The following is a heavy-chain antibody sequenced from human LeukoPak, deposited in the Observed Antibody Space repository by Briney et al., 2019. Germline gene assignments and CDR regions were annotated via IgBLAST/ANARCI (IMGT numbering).Heavy chain of an antibody. V-gene: IGHV3-15*01. CDR1: GFTFSNVW. CDR3: TRRVDTAMVLFDY. D-gene: IGHD5-18*01. J-gene: IGHJ4*02. CDR2: IKSKTDGGTT. Sequence: GGSLRLSCAASGFTFSNVWMNWVRQAPGKGLEWVGRIKSKTDGGTTDYAAPVKGRFTISRDDSKNTAYLQMNSLKTEDTAVYYCTRRVDTAMVLFDYWGQGTLVTVSS.